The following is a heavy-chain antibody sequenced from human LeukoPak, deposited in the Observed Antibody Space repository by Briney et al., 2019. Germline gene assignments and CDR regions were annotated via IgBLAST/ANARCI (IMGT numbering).Heavy chain of an antibody. J-gene: IGHJ6*02. CDR2: MNPNSGNT. D-gene: IGHD3-22*01. Sequence: GASVKVSCKASGYTFTSYDINWVRQATGQGLEWMGWMNPNSGNTGYAQKFQGRVTMTRNISISTAYMELSSLRSEDTAVYYCARPDSITMIDGMDVWGQGTTVTVSS. V-gene: IGHV1-8*01. CDR3: ARPDSITMIDGMDV. CDR1: GYTFTSYD.